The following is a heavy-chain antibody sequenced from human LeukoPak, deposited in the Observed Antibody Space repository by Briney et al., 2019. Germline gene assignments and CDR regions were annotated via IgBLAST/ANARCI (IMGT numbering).Heavy chain of an antibody. J-gene: IGHJ4*02. CDR2: IYTSGST. Sequence: SETLSLTCTVSGGSISSYYWSWIRQPAGKGLEWIGRIYTSGSTNYNPSLKSRVTMSVDTSRNQFSLKLSSVTAADTAVYYCARDVAVAGTFAGFDYWGQGTLVTVSS. CDR1: GGSISSYY. V-gene: IGHV4-4*07. CDR3: ARDVAVAGTFAGFDY. D-gene: IGHD6-19*01.